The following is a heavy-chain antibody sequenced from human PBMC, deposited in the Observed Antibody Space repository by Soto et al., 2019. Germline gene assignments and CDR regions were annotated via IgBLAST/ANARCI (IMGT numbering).Heavy chain of an antibody. CDR2: INPNSGGT. Sequence: GASVKVSCKASGYTFTGYYMHWVRQAPGQGLEWMGWINPNSGGTNYAQKFQGWVTMTRDTSISTAYMELSRLRSDDTAVYYCARAAASSSWGLDYWGQGTLVTVSS. V-gene: IGHV1-2*04. CDR3: ARAAASSSWGLDY. CDR1: GYTFTGYY. J-gene: IGHJ4*02. D-gene: IGHD6-13*01.